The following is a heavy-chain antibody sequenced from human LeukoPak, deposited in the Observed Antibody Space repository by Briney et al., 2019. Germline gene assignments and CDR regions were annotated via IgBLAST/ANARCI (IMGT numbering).Heavy chain of an antibody. J-gene: IGHJ5*02. V-gene: IGHV4-38-2*02. Sequence: SETLSLTCTVSGYSIISGYYWGWIRQPPGKGLEWIGSIYHSGITYYNPSLKSRVTLSVDTSKNQFSLKLSSVTAADTAVYYCARGGIVGSRTNWFDPWGQGILVTVSS. D-gene: IGHD1-26*01. CDR2: IYHSGIT. CDR3: ARGGIVGSRTNWFDP. CDR1: GYSIISGYY.